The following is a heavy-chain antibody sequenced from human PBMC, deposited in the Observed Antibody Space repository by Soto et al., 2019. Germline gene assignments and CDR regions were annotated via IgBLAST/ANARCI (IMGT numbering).Heavy chain of an antibody. CDR3: ARFSSSGPNEHYYYYGMDV. D-gene: IGHD6-25*01. V-gene: IGHV3-11*06. CDR1: GFTFSDYY. J-gene: IGHJ6*02. CDR2: ISSSSSYT. Sequence: PGGSLRLSCAASGFTFSDYYMSWIRQAPGKGLEWVSYISSSSSYTNYADSVKGRFTISRDNAKNSLYLQMNSLRAGDTAVYYCARFSSSGPNEHYYYYGMDVWGQGTTVTVSS.